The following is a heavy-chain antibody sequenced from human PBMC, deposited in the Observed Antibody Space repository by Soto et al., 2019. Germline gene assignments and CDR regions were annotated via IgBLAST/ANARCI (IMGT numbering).Heavy chain of an antibody. V-gene: IGHV3-30*18. Sequence: QVQLVESGGGVVQPGRSLRLSCAASGFTFSSYGMHWVRQAPGKGLEWVAVISYDGSNKYYADSVKGRFTISRDNSKNTLYLQMNSLRAEDTAVYYCAKARRHGASGPEYWGQGTLVTVSS. CDR3: AKARRHGASGPEY. J-gene: IGHJ4*02. D-gene: IGHD2-15*01. CDR1: GFTFSSYG. CDR2: ISYDGSNK.